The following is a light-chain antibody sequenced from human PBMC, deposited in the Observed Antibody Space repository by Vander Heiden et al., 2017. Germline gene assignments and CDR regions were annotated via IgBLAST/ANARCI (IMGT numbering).Light chain of an antibody. V-gene: IGKV2-28*01. CDR1: QSLLHDNGYNY. Sequence: DIVMTQSPLSLPVTPGEPASISCRSSQSLLHDNGYNYLNWYLQKPGQSPQLLIYLGSNRASGVPDRFGGSGSGTDFTLKISRVEAEDVGVYYCMQTLQTPRTFGPGTKVDVK. CDR2: LGS. CDR3: MQTLQTPRT. J-gene: IGKJ3*01.